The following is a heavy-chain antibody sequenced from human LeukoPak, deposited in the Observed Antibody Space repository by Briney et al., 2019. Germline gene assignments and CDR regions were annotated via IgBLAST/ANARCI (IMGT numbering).Heavy chain of an antibody. Sequence: GGSLRLSCAASGFTFSKYWMHWVRQAPGKGLVWVSRINSDGNTTSYADSVRGRFTISRDNAKNTLYLQMNSLRDEDTAVYHCAILPPDSFDIWGQGTVVTVSS. CDR2: INSDGNTT. V-gene: IGHV3-74*01. J-gene: IGHJ3*02. CDR1: GFTFSKYW. D-gene: IGHD1-26*01. CDR3: AILPPDSFDI.